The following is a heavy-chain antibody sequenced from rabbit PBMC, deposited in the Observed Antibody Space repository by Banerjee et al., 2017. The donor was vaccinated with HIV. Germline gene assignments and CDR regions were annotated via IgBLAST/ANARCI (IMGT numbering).Heavy chain of an antibody. Sequence: QSLEESGGDLVKPGGSLTLTCTASGFSFSGSYWICWVRQAPVTGLEWIACINAGNDGSTCYASWAKGRFTISKTSSTTVTLQMTSLTAADTATYFCARSAYAGGAGDGLNLWGPGTLVTVS. CDR3: ARSAYAGGAGDGLNL. J-gene: IGHJ4*01. CDR2: INAGNDGST. D-gene: IGHD4-2*01. V-gene: IGHV1S40*01. CDR1: GFSFSGSYW.